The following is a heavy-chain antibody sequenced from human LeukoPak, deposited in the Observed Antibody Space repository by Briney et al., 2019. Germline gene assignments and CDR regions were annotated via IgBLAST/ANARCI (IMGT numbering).Heavy chain of an antibody. Sequence: GGSLRLSCAASGFTFSDYYMSWIRQAPGKGLEWVSYISSSGSIIYYADSVKGRFTISRDNAKNSLYLQMNSLRAEDTAVYYCARGYYGSGSYFDYYYGMDVWAKGPRSPSP. CDR1: GFTFSDYY. V-gene: IGHV3-11*01. D-gene: IGHD3-10*01. CDR2: ISSSGSII. J-gene: IGHJ6*02. CDR3: ARGYYGSGSYFDYYYGMDV.